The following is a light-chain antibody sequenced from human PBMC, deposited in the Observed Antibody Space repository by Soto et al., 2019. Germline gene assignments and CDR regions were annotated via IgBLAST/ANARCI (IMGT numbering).Light chain of an antibody. Sequence: AIQMTQSPSSLSASVGDRVTITCRASQGIRNDLDWFQQKPGKAPKLLTYAASNLQSGVPARFSGSGSGTDFTLTISSLQPEDFATYYCLQKYFYPFTLGPGTKVDIK. CDR1: QGIRND. J-gene: IGKJ3*01. CDR2: AAS. V-gene: IGKV1-6*01. CDR3: LQKYFYPFT.